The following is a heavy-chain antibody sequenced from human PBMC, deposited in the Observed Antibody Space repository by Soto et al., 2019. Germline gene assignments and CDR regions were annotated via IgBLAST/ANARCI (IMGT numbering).Heavy chain of an antibody. V-gene: IGHV4-34*01. CDR1: GGSFSGYY. D-gene: IGHD2-15*01. J-gene: IGHJ5*02. CDR3: ARGLGYCSGGSCYVGVWFDP. CDR2: INHSGST. Sequence: QVQLQQWGAGLLKPSETLSLTCAVYGGSFSGYYWSWIRQSPGKGLEWIGEINHSGSTNYNPSLKSRVTISEDTSKNQFSMTLSYVSAAYTAVDYCARGLGYCSGGSCYVGVWFDPWGQGTLVTVSS.